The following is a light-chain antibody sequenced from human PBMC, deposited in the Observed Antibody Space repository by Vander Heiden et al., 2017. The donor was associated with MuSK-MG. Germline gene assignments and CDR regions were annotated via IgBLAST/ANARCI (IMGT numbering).Light chain of an antibody. V-gene: IGLV2-14*03. J-gene: IGLJ2*01. Sequence: ALIQPAPASGSPRQSTTISCTGTSSDVGAYDSVSWYQQHPGKAPKLIIYDVSDRPSGVSDRFSGSKSGNTASLTISGLQTEDEADYFCSSYTGTSTSVIFGGGTKLTVL. CDR1: SSDVGAYDS. CDR3: SSYTGTSTSVI. CDR2: DVS.